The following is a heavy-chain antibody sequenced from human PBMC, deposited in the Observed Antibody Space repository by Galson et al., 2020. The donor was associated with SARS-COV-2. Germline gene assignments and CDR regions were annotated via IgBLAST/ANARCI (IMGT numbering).Heavy chain of an antibody. D-gene: IGHD1-26*01. V-gene: IGHV4-38-2*01. CDR1: GSSISSNYY. CDR2: VYHSGNT. CDR3: ARLTVGAPHWFDS. J-gene: IGHJ5*01. Sequence: SETLSLTCAVSGSSISSNYYWGWIRQPPGKGLEWIGSVYHSGNTYYNPSLNRRVTISVDTSKNQFSLELRSVTAADTVMYYCARLTVGAPHWFDSWGQGTLVTVSS.